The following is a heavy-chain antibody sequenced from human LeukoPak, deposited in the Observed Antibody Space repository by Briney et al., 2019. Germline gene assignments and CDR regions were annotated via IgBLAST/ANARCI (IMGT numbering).Heavy chain of an antibody. Sequence: PGGSLRLSCAASGFTFSSYGMHWVRQAPGKGLEWVAVISYDGSNKYYADSVKGRFTISRDNSKNTLYLQMNSLRAEDTAVYYCAKALSGYKTGAYYGMDVWGQGTTVTVSS. V-gene: IGHV3-30*18. CDR2: ISYDGSNK. D-gene: IGHD5-12*01. J-gene: IGHJ6*02. CDR1: GFTFSSYG. CDR3: AKALSGYKTGAYYGMDV.